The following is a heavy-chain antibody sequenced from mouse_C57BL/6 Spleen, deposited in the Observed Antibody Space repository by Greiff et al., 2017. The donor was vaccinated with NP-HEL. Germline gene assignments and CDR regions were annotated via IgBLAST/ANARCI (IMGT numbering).Heavy chain of an antibody. D-gene: IGHD1-3*01. CDR3: ARGGKGANYAMDY. J-gene: IGHJ4*01. Sequence: VQLQQPGAELVKPGASVKLSCKASGYTFTSYWMQWVKQRPGQGLEWIGEIDPSDSYTNYNQKFKGKATLTVDTSSSTAYMQLSSLTSEDSAVYYCARGGKGANYAMDYWGQGTSVTVSS. CDR1: GYTFTSYW. V-gene: IGHV1-50*01. CDR2: IDPSDSYT.